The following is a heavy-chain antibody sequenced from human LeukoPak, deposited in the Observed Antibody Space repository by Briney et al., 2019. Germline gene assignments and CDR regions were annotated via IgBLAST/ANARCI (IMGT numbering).Heavy chain of an antibody. Sequence: PGGSLRLSCAASGFTFSSYSMNWVRQAPGKGLEWVSYISSSSITIYYADSVKGRFTISRDNDKNSLYLQMNSLRAEDTAVYYCAKVAKYYYGPETYFFFEHWGQGTLVTVSS. V-gene: IGHV3-48*01. J-gene: IGHJ4*02. CDR2: ISSSSITI. CDR1: GFTFSSYS. CDR3: AKVAKYYYGPETYFFFEH. D-gene: IGHD3-10*01.